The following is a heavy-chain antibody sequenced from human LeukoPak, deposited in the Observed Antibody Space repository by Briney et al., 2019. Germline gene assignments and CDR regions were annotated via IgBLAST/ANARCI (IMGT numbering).Heavy chain of an antibody. D-gene: IGHD2-2*03. J-gene: IGHJ4*02. CDR3: AKDSHWILFDD. CDR1: GFTFSSYG. V-gene: IGHV3-23*01. CDR2: ISGSGGST. Sequence: GGTLRLSCAASGFTFSSYGMSWVRQAPGKGLEWVSAISGSGGSTYYADSVRGRFTISRDNSKNTLYLQMNSLRDEDTAVYYCAKDSHWILFDDWGQGTLVTVSS.